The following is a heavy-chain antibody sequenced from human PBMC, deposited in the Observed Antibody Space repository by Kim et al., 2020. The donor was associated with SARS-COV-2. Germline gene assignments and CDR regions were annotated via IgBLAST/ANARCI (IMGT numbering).Heavy chain of an antibody. CDR3: ARCSRNRWYSGSYYGEFDY. D-gene: IGHD1-26*01. Sequence: GGSLRLSCAASGFTFSSYAMHWVRQAPGKGLEWVAVISYDGSNKYYADSVKGRFTISRDNSKNTLYLQMNSLRAEDTAVYYCARCSRNRWYSGSYYGEFDYWGQGTLVTVSS. CDR1: GFTFSSYA. CDR2: ISYDGSNK. J-gene: IGHJ4*02. V-gene: IGHV3-30-3*01.